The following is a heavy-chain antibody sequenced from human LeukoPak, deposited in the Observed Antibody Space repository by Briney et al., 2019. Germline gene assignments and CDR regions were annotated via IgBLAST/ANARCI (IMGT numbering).Heavy chain of an antibody. Sequence: PGGSLRLSCAASEFTFNYYAMSWVRQAPKKGLEWVSEISGSGGSTHYADSVKGRFTISRDNSKNTLYLQMNSLRAEDTAAYYCAKIRGGSSIYYFDYWCQGTQVTVSS. CDR3: AKIRGGSSIYYFDY. CDR2: ISGSGGST. D-gene: IGHD6-13*01. CDR1: EFTFNYYA. J-gene: IGHJ4*02. V-gene: IGHV3-23*01.